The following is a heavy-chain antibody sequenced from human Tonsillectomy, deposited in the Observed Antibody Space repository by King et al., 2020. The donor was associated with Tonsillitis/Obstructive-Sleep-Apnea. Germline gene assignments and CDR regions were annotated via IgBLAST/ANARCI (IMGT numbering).Heavy chain of an antibody. CDR2: ISASGNNI. CDR3: ARAPPAILYYYMDV. Sequence: VQLVESGGGLVQPGGSLRLSCAASGFTFSSYAMSWVRQAPGKGLEWVSAISASGNNIYSADSVKGRFTISRDNSKNTLYLQINSLRAEDTALYYCARAPPAILYYYMDVWGKGTTVTVSS. V-gene: IGHV3-23*04. CDR1: GFTFSSYA. J-gene: IGHJ6*03.